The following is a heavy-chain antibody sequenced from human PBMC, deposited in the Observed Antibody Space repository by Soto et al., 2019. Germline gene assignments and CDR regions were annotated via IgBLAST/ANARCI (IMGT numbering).Heavy chain of an antibody. CDR1: GYSFTSYW. J-gene: IGHJ6*02. CDR2: IDPSDSYT. D-gene: IGHD6-6*01. V-gene: IGHV5-10-1*01. Sequence: PGDSLKISCKGSGYSFTSYWISWVRQMPGKGLEWMGRIDPSDSYTNYSPSFQGHVTISADKSISTAYLQWSSLKASDTAMYYCAAKYSSSSFSIYYHVMDVWGQGTTVIVSS. CDR3: AAKYSSSSFSIYYHVMDV.